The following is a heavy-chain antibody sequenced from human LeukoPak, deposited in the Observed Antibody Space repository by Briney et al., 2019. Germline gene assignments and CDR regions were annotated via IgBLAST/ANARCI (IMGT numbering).Heavy chain of an antibody. V-gene: IGHV4-34*01. Sequence: MPSETLSLTCAVYGGSFSGYYWTWIRQPPGKGLEWIGEINDSGNTNYNPSLKSRLTISVDTSENQFSLRLISVTAADTAVYYCARHGYCSSSGCLGNWFDPWDQGALVTVSS. D-gene: IGHD2-2*01. CDR1: GGSFSGYY. J-gene: IGHJ5*02. CDR2: INDSGNT. CDR3: ARHGYCSSSGCLGNWFDP.